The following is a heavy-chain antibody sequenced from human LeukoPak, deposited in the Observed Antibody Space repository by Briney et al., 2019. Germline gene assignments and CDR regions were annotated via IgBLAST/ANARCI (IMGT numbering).Heavy chain of an antibody. J-gene: IGHJ3*01. V-gene: IGHV1-46*01. CDR3: ARDGNGDYPHGFDF. D-gene: IGHD4-17*01. CDR1: GYSFTNNH. Sequence: AAVKVTFTSSGYSFTNNHMHRVRQAPGQGLEWVGVMSADGVTRIYAQKFQGRVTVTRSTSTSTVYMELSGLRSEDSAVYYCARDGNGDYPHGFDFWGQEPSLSVSS. CDR2: MSADGVTR.